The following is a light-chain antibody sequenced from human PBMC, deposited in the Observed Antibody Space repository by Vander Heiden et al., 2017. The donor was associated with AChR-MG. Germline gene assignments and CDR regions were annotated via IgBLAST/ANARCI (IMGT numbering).Light chain of an antibody. Sequence: QSALTQPASVSGSPGQSITISCSGSSSDVGAYNYVSWYQHHPGKAPKLMVYDVNIRPSGVSNRFSGSKSGNTASLSISGLQAEDEADYFCSSFTTRNTVIFGGGTKLTVL. CDR3: SSFTTRNTVI. V-gene: IGLV2-14*03. J-gene: IGLJ2*01. CDR1: SSDVGAYNY. CDR2: DVN.